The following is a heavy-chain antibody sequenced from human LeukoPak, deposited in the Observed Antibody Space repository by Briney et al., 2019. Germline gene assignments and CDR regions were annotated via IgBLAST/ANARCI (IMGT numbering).Heavy chain of an antibody. CDR3: ARDQRGFSYSKYYFDY. CDR1: GFSFSSYG. CDR2: IWYDGTNK. Sequence: GRSLRLSCAASGFSFSSYGMHWVRQAPGRGLEWVAVIWYDGTNKYYADSVKGRFTISRDNSKNTLYLQMNSLRAEDTAVYYCARDQRGFSYSKYYFDYWGQGTLVTVSS. V-gene: IGHV3-33*01. D-gene: IGHD5-18*01. J-gene: IGHJ4*02.